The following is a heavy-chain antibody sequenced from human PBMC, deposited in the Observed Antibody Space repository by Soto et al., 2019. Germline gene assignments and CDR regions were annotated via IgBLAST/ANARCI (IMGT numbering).Heavy chain of an antibody. J-gene: IGHJ4*02. D-gene: IGHD2-21*02. Sequence: QVQLVQSGAEEKKPGASVKVSCKASGYTFTSYAMHWVRQAPGQRLEWMGWINAGNGNTKYSQKFQGRVTITRDTSASPAYMELSSLRSEDTAVYYCARSIVVVTALDYWGQRTLVTVSS. CDR3: ARSIVVVTALDY. CDR2: INAGNGNT. CDR1: GYTFTSYA. V-gene: IGHV1-3*05.